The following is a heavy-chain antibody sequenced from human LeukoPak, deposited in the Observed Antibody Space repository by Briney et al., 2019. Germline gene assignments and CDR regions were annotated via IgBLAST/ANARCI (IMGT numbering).Heavy chain of an antibody. CDR1: GYTFTSYV. D-gene: IGHD3-3*01. CDR3: ARARYESRIWPKSRYDYYHYMDV. Sequence: GASVKVSCKASGYTFTSYVIHWVRQAPGQRLEWMGWINASNGNTKYSQELQDRVTITRDTSASTAYMELSSLRSEDMAVYYCARARYESRIWPKSRYDYYHYMDVWGKGTTVTVSS. V-gene: IGHV1-3*03. CDR2: INASNGNT. J-gene: IGHJ6*03.